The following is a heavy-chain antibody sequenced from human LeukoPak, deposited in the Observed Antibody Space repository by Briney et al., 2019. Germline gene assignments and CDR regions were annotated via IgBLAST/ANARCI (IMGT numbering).Heavy chain of an antibody. Sequence: ASVKVSCKASGYTFTGYYMHWVRQAPGQGLEWMGWINPNSGGTIYAQNLQGRITMTTDTSTSTAYMELRSLRYDDTAVYYCARDPPHSSGPTSPCFEYWGQGTLVTVSS. CDR3: ARDPPHSSGPTSPCFEY. V-gene: IGHV1-2*02. CDR1: GYTFTGYY. J-gene: IGHJ4*02. D-gene: IGHD6-19*01. CDR2: INPNSGGT.